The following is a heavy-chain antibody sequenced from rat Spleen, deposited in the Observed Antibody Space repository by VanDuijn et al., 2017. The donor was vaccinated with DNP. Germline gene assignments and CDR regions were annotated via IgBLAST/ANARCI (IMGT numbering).Heavy chain of an antibody. CDR1: GFTFSDYY. Sequence: EVQLVESDGGLVQPGRSLKLSCAASGFTFSDYYMAWVRQAPTKGLEWVATISYDGSSTYYRDSVKGRFTISRDNAKNTQYLQMDSLGSEDTATYYCARSLLDCWGQGVMVTVSS. CDR2: ISYDGSST. D-gene: IGHD2-1*01. V-gene: IGHV5-29*01. CDR3: ARSLLDC. J-gene: IGHJ2*01.